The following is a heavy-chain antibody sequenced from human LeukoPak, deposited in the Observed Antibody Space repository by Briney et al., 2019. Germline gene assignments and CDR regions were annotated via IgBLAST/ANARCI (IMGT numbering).Heavy chain of an antibody. CDR1: GGSISSYY. CDR3: ARRGARGKFDY. J-gene: IGHJ4*02. CDR2: INYSGST. Sequence: SETLSLTCTVSGGSISSYYWSWIRQPPGKGLEWIGYINYSGSTKYNPSLKSRVSISVDTSTNQFSLKLSSVAAADTAVYYCARRGARGKFDYWGQGTLVTASP. D-gene: IGHD3-16*01. V-gene: IGHV4-59*08.